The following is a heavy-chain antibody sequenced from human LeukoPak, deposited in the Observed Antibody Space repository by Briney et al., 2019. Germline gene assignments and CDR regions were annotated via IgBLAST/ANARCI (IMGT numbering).Heavy chain of an antibody. CDR3: ARDRVVIAAVPHFQH. J-gene: IGHJ1*01. CDR1: GFTFSSYS. Sequence: GGSLRLSCAASGFTFSSYSMNWVRQAPGKGLEWVSYISSSSSTIYYADSVKGRFTISRDNSKNTLYLQMNSLRAEDTAVYYCARDRVVIAAVPHFQHWGQGTLVTVSS. CDR2: ISSSSSTI. V-gene: IGHV3-48*01. D-gene: IGHD6-13*01.